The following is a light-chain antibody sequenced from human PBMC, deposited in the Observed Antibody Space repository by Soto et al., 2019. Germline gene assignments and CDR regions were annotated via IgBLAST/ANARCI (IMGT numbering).Light chain of an antibody. V-gene: IGLV2-14*03. Sequence: QSVLTQPASVSGSPGQSITISCTGASSDVGGSNYVSWYQQHPGKAPKLMIYDVSNRPSGVSNRFSGSKSGNTASLTISGLQAEDEADYYCGSYSSSSTLYVVGTGTKLTVL. CDR3: GSYSSSSTLYV. J-gene: IGLJ1*01. CDR2: DVS. CDR1: SSDVGGSNY.